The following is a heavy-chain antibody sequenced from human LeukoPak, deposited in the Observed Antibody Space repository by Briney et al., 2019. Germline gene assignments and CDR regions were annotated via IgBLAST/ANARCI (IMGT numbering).Heavy chain of an antibody. CDR3: ARGAGSSRPSYYHGLDV. V-gene: IGHV3-72*01. CDR2: IRNKANSFTT. J-gene: IGHJ6*02. CDR1: GFTFSDHY. Sequence: GGSLRLSCVASGFTFSDHYMDWVRQAPGKGLEWVGRIRNKANSFTTEYAASVKGRYTVSRDDSKNSLYLQMNSLNTEDTAAYYCARGAGSSRPSYYHGLDVWGQGTTVTVSS. D-gene: IGHD2-2*01.